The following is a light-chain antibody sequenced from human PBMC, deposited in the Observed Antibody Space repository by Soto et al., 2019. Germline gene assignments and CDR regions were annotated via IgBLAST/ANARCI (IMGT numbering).Light chain of an antibody. V-gene: IGLV2-14*01. CDR1: NSDVGGYEY. CDR2: EVR. Sequence: QSVLTQPASVSGSPGQSITISCTGTNSDVGGYEYVAWYQQHPGKVPKLMISEVRNRPSGASNRFSGSKSGNTASLTISGLQAEDEADYYCSTYTTGRTLVFGSGTKVTVL. CDR3: STYTTGRTLV. J-gene: IGLJ1*01.